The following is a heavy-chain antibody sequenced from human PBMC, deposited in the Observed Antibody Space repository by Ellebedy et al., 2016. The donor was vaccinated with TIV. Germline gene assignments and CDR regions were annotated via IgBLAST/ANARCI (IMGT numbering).Heavy chain of an antibody. CDR1: GGSFRGYY. D-gene: IGHD7-27*01. J-gene: IGHJ5*01. Sequence: MPSETLSLPCDVYGGSFRGYYWSWIRQPPGKGLEWIGEIHHSGSTNYNPSLKSRVTISVDTSKNQFSLKLSSVTAADTTVFYCARDLGSEFDSWGQGTLVTVSS. V-gene: IGHV4-34*01. CDR2: IHHSGST. CDR3: ARDLGSEFDS.